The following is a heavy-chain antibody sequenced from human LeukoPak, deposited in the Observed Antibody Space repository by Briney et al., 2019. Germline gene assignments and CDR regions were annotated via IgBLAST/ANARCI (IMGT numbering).Heavy chain of an antibody. J-gene: IGHJ4*02. D-gene: IGHD2-8*02. CDR3: AKTQYCTDCLAEFDY. Sequence: GGSLRLSCAASGFTFSNAWMSWVRQAPGKGLEWVSAIGGSGGNTYYADSVKGRFTISRDNSKSTLYLQMNSLRAEDTALYYCAKTQYCTDCLAEFDYWGQGTLVTVSS. CDR2: IGGSGGNT. V-gene: IGHV3-23*01. CDR1: GFTFSNAW.